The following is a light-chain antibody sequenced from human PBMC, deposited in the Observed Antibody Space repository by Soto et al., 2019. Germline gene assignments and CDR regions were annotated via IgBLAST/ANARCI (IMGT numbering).Light chain of an antibody. CDR3: QQYNTYSRT. CDR1: QSLSSW. V-gene: IGKV1-5*01. CDR2: YVS. Sequence: SQMTPSPSTLSASVGDRVTIPFRASQSLSSWLAWYQQKPGKAPKLLIYYVSSLESGVPSRFSGSGSGTEFTLTISSLQPDDFATYYCQQYNTYSRTFGQGTKVDI. J-gene: IGKJ1*01.